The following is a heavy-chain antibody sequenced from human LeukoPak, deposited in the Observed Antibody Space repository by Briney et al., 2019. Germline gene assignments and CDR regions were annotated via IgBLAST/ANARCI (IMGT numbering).Heavy chain of an antibody. CDR2: ISSSGSTI. Sequence: PGGSLRLSCAASGFTFSDYYMSWIRQAPGKGLEWVSYISSSGSTIYYADSVKGRFTISRDNAKNSLYLQMNSLRAEDTAVYYCARVTWAVINTWGAFDIWGQGTMVTVSS. CDR3: ARVTWAVINTWGAFDI. V-gene: IGHV3-11*04. J-gene: IGHJ3*02. CDR1: GFTFSDYY. D-gene: IGHD3-22*01.